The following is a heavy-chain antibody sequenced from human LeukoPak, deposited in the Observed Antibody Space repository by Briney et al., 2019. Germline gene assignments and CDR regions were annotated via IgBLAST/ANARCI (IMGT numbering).Heavy chain of an antibody. V-gene: IGHV3-74*01. CDR1: GFTFSSYW. CDR2: INTDGSST. Sequence: GGSLRLSCAASGFTFSSYWMHWVRQAPGKGLVWASRINTDGSSTSYADSVKGRFTISRDNAKNTLYLQMNSLRAEDTAVYYCARAPTVLVGYCSSASCQADYWGQGTLVTVSS. CDR3: ARAPTVLVGYCSSASCQADY. J-gene: IGHJ4*02. D-gene: IGHD2-2*01.